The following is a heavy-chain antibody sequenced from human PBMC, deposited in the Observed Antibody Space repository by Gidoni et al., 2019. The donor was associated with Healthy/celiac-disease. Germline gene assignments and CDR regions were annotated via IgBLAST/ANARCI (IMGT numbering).Heavy chain of an antibody. V-gene: IGHV6-1*01. CDR1: GDISSSNSAP. Sequence: VQLQQSGPRLVKPSQTLSLSCTISGDISSSNSAPWNRTSQSPSRGLEWLGRTYHRSKWYNDYAESGKSRITINPDTSKNQFSLQLNSVTPEDTAVYYCARDARLTSWYSSSWYVRSYGMDVWGQGTTVTVSS. CDR3: ARDARLTSWYSSSWYVRSYGMDV. J-gene: IGHJ6*02. D-gene: IGHD6-13*01. CDR2: TYHRSKWYN.